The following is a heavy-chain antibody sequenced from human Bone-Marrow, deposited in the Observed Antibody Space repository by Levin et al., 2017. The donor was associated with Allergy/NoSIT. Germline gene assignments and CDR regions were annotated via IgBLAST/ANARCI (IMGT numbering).Heavy chain of an antibody. CDR2: LSATGSVT. V-gene: IGHV3-23*01. Sequence: GGSLRLSCAASGFTFSNYAMSWVRQAPGKGLDWVASLSATGSVTYFADSVQGRFTISRDNSKDRVYLQMNSLRAEDTAIYYCTKDRSQTIAAKYFDSWGQGSLVTVSS. CDR3: TKDRSQTIAAKYFDS. CDR1: GFTFSNYA. D-gene: IGHD6-25*01. J-gene: IGHJ4*02.